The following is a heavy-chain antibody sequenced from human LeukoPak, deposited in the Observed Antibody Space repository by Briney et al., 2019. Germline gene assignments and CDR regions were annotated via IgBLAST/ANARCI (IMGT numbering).Heavy chain of an antibody. J-gene: IGHJ4*02. CDR3: AREHYGRSGYPPYFDY. CDR1: GYSISSGYY. CDR2: IYHSGST. D-gene: IGHD3-22*01. V-gene: IGHV4-38-2*01. Sequence: PSETLSLTCAVSGYSISSGYYWGWIRQPPGKGLEWIGSIYHSGSTYYTPSLKSRVTMSVDTSKNQFSLKLSSVTAADTAVYYCAREHYGRSGYPPYFDYWGQGTLVTVSS.